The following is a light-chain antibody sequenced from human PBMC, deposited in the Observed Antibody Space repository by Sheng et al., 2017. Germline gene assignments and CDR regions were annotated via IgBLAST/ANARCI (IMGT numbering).Light chain of an antibody. CDR1: QSVLYSSNNKNY. J-gene: IGKJ1*01. V-gene: IGKV4-1*01. CDR2: WAS. CDR3: QQYYTTPWT. Sequence: DIVMTQSPDSLAVSLGERATINCKSSQSVLYSSNNKNYLAWYQQKLGQPPKLLIYWASTRESGVPDRFSGSGSGTDFALTISSLQAEDAAVYYCQQYYTTPWTFGQGTKVE.